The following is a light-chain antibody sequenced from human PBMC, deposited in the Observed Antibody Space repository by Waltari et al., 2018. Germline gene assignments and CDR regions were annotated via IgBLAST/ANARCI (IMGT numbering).Light chain of an antibody. V-gene: IGLV3-19*01. CDR1: CLRKNF. Sequence: SSDLTQDPAVSVALGQTVRITCQGDCLRKNFASWYQQKPGQAPVLVIFGVGNRPSGIPDRFSGSNSGQTALLTITGAQAADEADYYCNSRDITGQQWVFGGGTRLTVL. J-gene: IGLJ3*02. CDR2: GVG. CDR3: NSRDITGQQWV.